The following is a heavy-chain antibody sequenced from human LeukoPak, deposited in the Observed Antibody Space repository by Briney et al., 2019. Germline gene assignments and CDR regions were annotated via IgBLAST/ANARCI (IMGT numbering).Heavy chain of an antibody. CDR1: GFTFDDYG. V-gene: IGHV3-15*01. CDR3: TRDGYFSKFDY. J-gene: IGHJ4*02. CDR2: IKSKANGGTT. D-gene: IGHD3-22*01. Sequence: GGSLRLSCAASGFTFDDYGMSWVRQAPGKGLEWVGRIKSKANGGTTDYAAPVKGRFTISRDDSKNTLYLQMNSLKTEDTAIYYCTRDGYFSKFDYWGQGTLVTVSS.